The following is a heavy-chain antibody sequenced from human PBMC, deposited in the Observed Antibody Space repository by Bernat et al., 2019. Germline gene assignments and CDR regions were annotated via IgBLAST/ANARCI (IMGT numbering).Heavy chain of an antibody. J-gene: IGHJ6*02. CDR1: GFTFSSYW. CDR2: INSDGSST. CDR3: ARGFVTIFGVVSYYYDMDV. Sequence: EVQLVESGGGLVQPGGSLRLSCAASGFTFSSYWMHWVRQAPGKGLVWVSRINSDGSSTSYADSVKGRFTISRDNAKNTLYLQMNSLRAEDTAVYYCARGFVTIFGVVSYYYDMDVWGQGTTVTVSS. V-gene: IGHV3-74*01. D-gene: IGHD3-3*01.